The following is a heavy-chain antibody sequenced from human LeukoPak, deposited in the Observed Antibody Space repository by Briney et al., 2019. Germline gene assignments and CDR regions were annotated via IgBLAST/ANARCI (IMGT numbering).Heavy chain of an antibody. D-gene: IGHD3-3*01. CDR1: GFTFSSYA. V-gene: IGHV3-64*01. CDR3: ARQVYDFWSGYYSDY. J-gene: IGHJ4*02. Sequence: PGGSLRLSCAASGFTFSSYAMHWVRQAPGKGLEYVSAISSNGGSTYYANSVKGRFTISRDNSKNTLYLQMGSLRAEDMAVYYCARQVYDFWSGYYSDYWGRGTLVTVSS. CDR2: ISSNGGST.